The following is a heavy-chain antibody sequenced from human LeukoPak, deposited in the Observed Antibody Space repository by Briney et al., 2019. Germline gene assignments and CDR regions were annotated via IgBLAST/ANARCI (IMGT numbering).Heavy chain of an antibody. CDR1: GGSISSSSYY. Sequence: PSETLSLTCTVSGGSISSSSYYWGWIRQPPGKGLEWIGSIYYSGSTYYNPSLKSRVTISVDTSKNQFSLKLSSVTAADTAVYYCARALPGIAVAGINTNFDYWGQGTLVTVSS. CDR3: ARALPGIAVAGINTNFDY. J-gene: IGHJ4*02. V-gene: IGHV4-39*01. D-gene: IGHD6-19*01. CDR2: IYYSGST.